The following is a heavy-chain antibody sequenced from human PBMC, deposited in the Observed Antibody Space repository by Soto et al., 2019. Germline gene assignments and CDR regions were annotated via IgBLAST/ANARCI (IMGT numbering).Heavy chain of an antibody. J-gene: IGHJ4*02. CDR1: GYNSTDHW. D-gene: IGHD1-26*01. CDR3: AGPLGAVRTPDLAF. V-gene: IGHV5-51*01. Sequence: GVSLKVSCMGSGYNSTDHWSGWVSQMTKKGMEWMGYIYPSDSDTRYSASFQGQVTISADKSISTAYLQWSSLKASDTAMYYWAGPLGAVRTPDLAFWGKGTLVTVSS. CDR2: IYPSDSDT.